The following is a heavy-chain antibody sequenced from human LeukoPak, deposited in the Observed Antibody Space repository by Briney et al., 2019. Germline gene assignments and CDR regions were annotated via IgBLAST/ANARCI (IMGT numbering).Heavy chain of an antibody. V-gene: IGHV4-4*07. J-gene: IGHJ5*01. CDR2: IYASGGA. Sequence: SETLSLTCTVTGGSINSYYWSWIRQPAGKGLEWIGRIYASGGANYNPSLKSRVTMSVAPSKNAFSLTLAPVTAADTAVYYCARGAYGDIRIPGVIGRPTRNWFDSWGQGALATVSS. CDR3: ARGAYGDIRIPGVIGRPTRNWFDS. CDR1: GGSINSYY. D-gene: IGHD3-16*02.